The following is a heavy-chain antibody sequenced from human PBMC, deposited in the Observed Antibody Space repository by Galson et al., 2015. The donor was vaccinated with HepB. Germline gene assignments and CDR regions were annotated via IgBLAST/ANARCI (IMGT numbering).Heavy chain of an antibody. CDR3: AKDRWPVPTSGWYDDYFQH. J-gene: IGHJ1*01. CDR1: GFTFSSYA. V-gene: IGHV3-23*01. D-gene: IGHD6-19*01. Sequence: SLRLSCAASGFTFSSYAMSWVRQAPGKGLEWVSAISGSGGSTYYADSVKGRFTISRDNSKNTLYLQMNSLRAEDTAVYYCAKDRWPVPTSGWYDDYFQHWGQGTLVTVSS. CDR2: ISGSGGST.